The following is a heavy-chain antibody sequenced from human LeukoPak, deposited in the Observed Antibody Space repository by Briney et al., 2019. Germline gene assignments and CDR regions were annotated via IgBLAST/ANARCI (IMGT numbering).Heavy chain of an antibody. J-gene: IGHJ6*03. Sequence: GGSLRLSCAASGFTFSSYAMHWVRQAPGKGLEWISYISSSSRTIYYADSVKGRFTISRDNAKNSLFLQMNSLRAEDTAAYYCARDPGVGLYMDVWGKGTAVTVSS. V-gene: IGHV3-48*01. CDR1: GFTFSSYA. CDR2: ISSSSRTI. CDR3: ARDPGVGLYMDV.